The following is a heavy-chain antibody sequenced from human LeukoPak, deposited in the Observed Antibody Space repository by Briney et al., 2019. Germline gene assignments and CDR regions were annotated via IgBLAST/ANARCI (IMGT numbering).Heavy chain of an antibody. CDR2: INHSGST. Sequence: PSESLSLTCSVSDGSISNFYWSWIRQPPGKGLEWIGEINHSGSTNYNPSLKSRVTISVDTSKNQFSLKLSSVTAADTAVYYCARGPRSDYWGQGTLVTVSS. J-gene: IGHJ4*02. V-gene: IGHV4-34*01. CDR3: ARGPRSDY. CDR1: DGSISNFY.